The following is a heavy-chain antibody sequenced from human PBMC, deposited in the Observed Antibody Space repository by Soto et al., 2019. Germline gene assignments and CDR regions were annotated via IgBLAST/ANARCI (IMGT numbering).Heavy chain of an antibody. CDR2: ISYDGSEK. J-gene: IGHJ4*02. CDR1: GFTFNTYG. V-gene: IGHV3-30*18. CDR3: ANSPNFYCSSPNCYKYYFDH. Sequence: GGSLRLSCAASGFTFNTYGMHWVRQAPGKGLEWVAVISYDGSEKYYVDSVKGRFTISKDNSKNTLYLQMNSLRPEETAVYYCANSPNFYCSSPNCYKYYFDHWGQGTRVTVSS. D-gene: IGHD2-2*02.